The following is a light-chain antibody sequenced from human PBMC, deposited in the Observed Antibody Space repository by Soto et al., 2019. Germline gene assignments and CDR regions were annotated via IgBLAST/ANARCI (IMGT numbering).Light chain of an antibody. CDR1: SSDGGGYNY. J-gene: IGLJ2*01. Sequence: QSALTQPPSASGSPGQSVTISCTGTSSDGGGYNYVSWYQQHPGKAPKLIIYDVSKRPSAVPDRFAGSKSGNTASLTVYGLEAEDEADYYGSSYAGSNDLVFGGGTKLTVL. V-gene: IGLV2-8*01. CDR3: SSYAGSNDLV. CDR2: DVS.